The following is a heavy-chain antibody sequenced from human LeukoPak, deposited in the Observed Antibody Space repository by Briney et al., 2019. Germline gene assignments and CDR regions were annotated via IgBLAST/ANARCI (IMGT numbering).Heavy chain of an antibody. CDR1: GFTSSSYW. J-gene: IGHJ6*04. CDR2: IKQDGSEK. CDR3: ARDSPGELSRLYYYYGMDV. V-gene: IGHV3-7*03. D-gene: IGHD3-16*02. Sequence: PGGSLRLSCAASGFTSSSYWMSWVRQAPGKGLEWVANIKQDGSEKYYVDSVKGRFTISRDNAKNSLYLQMNSLRAEDTAVYYCARDSPGELSRLYYYYGMDVWGKGTTVTVSS.